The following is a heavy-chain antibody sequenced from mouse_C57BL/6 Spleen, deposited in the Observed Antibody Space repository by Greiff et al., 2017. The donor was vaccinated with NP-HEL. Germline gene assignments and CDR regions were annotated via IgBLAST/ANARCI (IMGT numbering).Heavy chain of an antibody. CDR3: AREFITTVPYYFDY. Sequence: VQLQQSGPELVKPGASVKISCKASGYAFSSSWMNWVKQRPGKGLEWIGRIYPGDGDTNYNGKFKGKATLTADKSSSTAYMQLSSLTSEDSAVYFCAREFITTVPYYFDYWGQSTTLTVSS. D-gene: IGHD1-1*01. V-gene: IGHV1-82*01. CDR1: GYAFSSSW. CDR2: IYPGDGDT. J-gene: IGHJ2*01.